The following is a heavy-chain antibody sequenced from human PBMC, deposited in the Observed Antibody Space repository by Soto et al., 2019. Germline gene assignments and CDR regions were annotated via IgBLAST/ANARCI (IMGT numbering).Heavy chain of an antibody. Sequence: PGGSLRLSCAASGFTFSNYAMSWVRQAPGKGLEWVSGISGSTVSTYYADSVKGRFTISRDNSKNTVYLQMNGLKDEDTAVYYCAKNRGYCSGGSCYFEYWGQGALVTVSS. J-gene: IGHJ4*02. CDR3: AKNRGYCSGGSCYFEY. V-gene: IGHV3-23*01. D-gene: IGHD2-15*01. CDR1: GFTFSNYA. CDR2: ISGSTVST.